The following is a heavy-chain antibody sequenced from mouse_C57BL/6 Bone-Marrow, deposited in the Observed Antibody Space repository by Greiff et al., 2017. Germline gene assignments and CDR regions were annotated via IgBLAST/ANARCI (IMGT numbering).Heavy chain of an antibody. D-gene: IGHD1-1*01. CDR3: ARSSYYYGSSLMDY. J-gene: IGHJ4*01. CDR2: IYPRSGNT. V-gene: IGHV1-81*01. Sequence: VKLVESGAELARPGASVKLSCKASGYTFTSYGISWVKQRTGQGLEWIGEIYPRSGNTYYNEKFKGKATLTADKSSSTAYMELRSLTSEDSAVYFCARSSYYYGSSLMDYWGQGTSVTASS. CDR1: GYTFTSYG.